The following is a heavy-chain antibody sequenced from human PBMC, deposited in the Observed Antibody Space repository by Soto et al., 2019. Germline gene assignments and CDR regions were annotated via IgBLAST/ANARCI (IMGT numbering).Heavy chain of an antibody. CDR2: IKKDGSER. Sequence: EVQLVESGGGLVQIGGSLRLSCVASGFTFSNYWMSWVRQTPGKGPEWVANIKKDGSERYYVDSVKGRFTISRDNDKNSPYLQMNSLRAEDTAVYYCARVPNARGSYGWGQGNVVTVSS. CDR1: GFTFSNYW. J-gene: IGHJ4*02. D-gene: IGHD2-2*01. V-gene: IGHV3-7*04. CDR3: ARVPNARGSYG.